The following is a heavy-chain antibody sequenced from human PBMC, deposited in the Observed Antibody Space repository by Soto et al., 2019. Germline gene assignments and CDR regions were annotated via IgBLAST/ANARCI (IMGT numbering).Heavy chain of an antibody. CDR2: IHSSGST. CDR1: GGSISSSY. V-gene: IGHV4-59*01. CDR3: ARQYSSASAPPY. Sequence: SETLSLTCTVSGGSISSSYWTWIRQPPGKGLEWIGYIHSSGSTNYNPSLKSRVTISVDTARNEFSLNLISVTAADTAVYYCARQYSSASAPPYWGQGTLVTVSS. J-gene: IGHJ4*02. D-gene: IGHD6-19*01.